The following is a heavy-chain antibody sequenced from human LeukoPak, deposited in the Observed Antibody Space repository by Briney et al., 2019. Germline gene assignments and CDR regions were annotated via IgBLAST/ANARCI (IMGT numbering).Heavy chain of an antibody. Sequence: QPGGSLRLSCASSGFAFSDHEMNWVRQAPGKGLEWVSYISSSGSIIYYADSVKGRFTISRDNAKRSPFLQMNSLRVEDTAVYYCARTMWGFDYWGQGTLVTVSS. CDR2: ISSSGSII. D-gene: IGHD7-27*01. J-gene: IGHJ4*02. CDR1: GFAFSDHE. V-gene: IGHV3-48*03. CDR3: ARTMWGFDY.